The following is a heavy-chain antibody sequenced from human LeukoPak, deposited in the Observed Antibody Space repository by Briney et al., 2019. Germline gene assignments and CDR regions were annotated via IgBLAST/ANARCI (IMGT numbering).Heavy chain of an antibody. CDR1: GGSISSYY. CDR3: ARELAYCGGDCYSPMA. V-gene: IGHV4-4*07. CDR2: IYTSGST. J-gene: IGHJ5*02. Sequence: SETLSLTCTVSGGSISSYYWSWIRQPAGKGLEWIGRIYTSGSTNYNPSLKSRVTMSVDTSKNQFSLKLSSVTAADTAVYYCARELAYCGGDCYSPMAWGQGTLVTVSS. D-gene: IGHD2-21*02.